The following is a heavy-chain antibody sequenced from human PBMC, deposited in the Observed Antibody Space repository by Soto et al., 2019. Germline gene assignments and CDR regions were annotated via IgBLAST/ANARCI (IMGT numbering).Heavy chain of an antibody. V-gene: IGHV4-59*01. D-gene: IGHD3-3*01. CDR3: ARAPSGLMDFWSGYYTYFDY. CDR2: IYYSGST. Sequence: SETLSLTCTVSGGSISSYYWSWIRQPPGKGLEWIGYIYYSGSTNYNPSLKSRVTISVDTSKNQFSLKLSSVTAADTAVYYCARAPSGLMDFWSGYYTYFDYWGQGTLVTVSS. J-gene: IGHJ4*02. CDR1: GGSISSYY.